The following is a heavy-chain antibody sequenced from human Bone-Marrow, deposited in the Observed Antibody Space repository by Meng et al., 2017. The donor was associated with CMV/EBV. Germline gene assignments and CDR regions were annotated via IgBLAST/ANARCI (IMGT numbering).Heavy chain of an antibody. V-gene: IGHV3-66*02. CDR3: ARDKGGTTWGAGYYYGMDV. Sequence: GESLKISCAASGFTVSSNYMSWVRQAPGKGLEWVSVIYSGGSTYYADSVKGRFTISRDNSKNTLYLQMNSLRAEDTAVYYCARDKGGTTWGAGYYYGMDVWGQGTTVTVPS. J-gene: IGHJ6*02. CDR1: GFTVSSNY. D-gene: IGHD1-7*01. CDR2: IYSGGST.